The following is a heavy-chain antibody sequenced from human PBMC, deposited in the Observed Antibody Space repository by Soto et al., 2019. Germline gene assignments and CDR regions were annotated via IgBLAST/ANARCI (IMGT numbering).Heavy chain of an antibody. Sequence: QVQLVQSVTEVKKPGSSVKVSCTASGGSLSTNPISWVRQAPGQGLECMGGPGSGTGPGNHAQKFQGRVTVTADKSKSTVYMELTNLSSEDQAVYYCARRHSGGLFRFLDSWGQGTLVTVS. CDR1: GGSLSTNP. CDR2: PGSGTGPG. CDR3: ARRHSGGLFRFLDS. J-gene: IGHJ4*02. V-gene: IGHV1-69*06. D-gene: IGHD2-15*01.